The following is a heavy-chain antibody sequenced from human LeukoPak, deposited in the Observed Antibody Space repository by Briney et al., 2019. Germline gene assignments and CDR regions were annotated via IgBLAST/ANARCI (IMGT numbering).Heavy chain of an antibody. D-gene: IGHD1-26*01. Sequence: PGGSLRLSCAASGFTFSSYWMSWVRQAPGKGLEWVANIKQDGSEKYYADSVKGRFTISRDNSKNTLYLQMNSLRAEDTAVYYCAKDLVVGVLDYWGQGTLVTVSS. J-gene: IGHJ4*02. CDR3: AKDLVVGVLDY. V-gene: IGHV3-7*01. CDR2: IKQDGSEK. CDR1: GFTFSSYW.